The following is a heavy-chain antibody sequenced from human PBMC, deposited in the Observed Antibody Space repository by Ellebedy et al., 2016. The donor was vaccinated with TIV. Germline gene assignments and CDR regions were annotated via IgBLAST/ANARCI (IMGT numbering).Heavy chain of an antibody. CDR1: GFTFSSYA. D-gene: IGHD3-10*02. CDR2: LNANGVVI. V-gene: IGHV3-23*01. J-gene: IGHJ4*02. CDR3: ASSRYHYYVGNTIFAY. Sequence: PGGSLRLSCAASGFTFSSYAASWVRQAPGKGLEWVAGLNANGVVIAYADSVKGRSTISRDNSKNTRYLQMNSLRPEDTTVYYCASSRYHYYVGNTIFAYWGQGTLVTVSS.